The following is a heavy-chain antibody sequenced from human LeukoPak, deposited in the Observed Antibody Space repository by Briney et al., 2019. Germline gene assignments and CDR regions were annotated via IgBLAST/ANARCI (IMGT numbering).Heavy chain of an antibody. CDR3: ARHRTVRSAIDP. Sequence: SETLSLTCTVSGGSISRTSYYWGWIRQPPGKGLEWIGNIYNTGSPYYNPSLKSRVTISVDTSKSQFSLKLSSVTAADTAVYYCARHRTVRSAIDPWGQGILVTVSS. CDR1: GGSISRTSYY. D-gene: IGHD2-15*01. J-gene: IGHJ5*02. CDR2: IYNTGSP. V-gene: IGHV4-39*01.